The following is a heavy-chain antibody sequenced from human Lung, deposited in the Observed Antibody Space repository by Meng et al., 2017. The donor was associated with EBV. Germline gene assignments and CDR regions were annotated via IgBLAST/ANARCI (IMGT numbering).Heavy chain of an antibody. V-gene: IGHV6-1*01. Sequence: QVQLQQSGPGLVKPSQTPSLTCVIPGDSVSSSSAAWTWIRQSPSRGLEWLGRTYYRSKWYNDYAVFVKSRITINPDTSKNQFSLQLNSVTPEDTAVYYCARGATSVFDLWGRGTLVTVSS. CDR2: TYYRSKWYN. CDR3: ARGATSVFDL. CDR1: GDSVSSSSAA. J-gene: IGHJ2*01.